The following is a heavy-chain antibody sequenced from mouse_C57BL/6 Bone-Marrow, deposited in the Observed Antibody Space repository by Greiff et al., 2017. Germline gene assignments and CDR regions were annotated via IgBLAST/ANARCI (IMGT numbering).Heavy chain of an antibody. D-gene: IGHD2-1*01. Sequence: VQLQQPGAELVKPGASVTLSCKASGYTFTSYWMHWVKQRPGQGLEWIGMIPPNSGSTNYNEKFKSKATLTVDKSSSTAYMQLSSLTSEDSAVYYWARDYGNPYFDYWGQGTTLTVSS. CDR2: IPPNSGST. CDR1: GYTFTSYW. CDR3: ARDYGNPYFDY. J-gene: IGHJ2*01. V-gene: IGHV1-64*01.